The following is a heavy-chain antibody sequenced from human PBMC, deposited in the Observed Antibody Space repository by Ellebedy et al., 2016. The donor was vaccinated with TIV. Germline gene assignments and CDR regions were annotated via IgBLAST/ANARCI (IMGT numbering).Heavy chain of an antibody. CDR3: ARDLNTDAFDI. J-gene: IGHJ3*02. CDR2: INSDGSST. Sequence: GESLKISXAASGFTFSSYGMHWVRQAPGKGLVWVSRINSDGSSTSYADSVKGRFTISRDNAKNTLYLQMNSLRAEDTAVYYCARDLNTDAFDIWGQGTMVTVSS. V-gene: IGHV3-74*01. CDR1: GFTFSSYG.